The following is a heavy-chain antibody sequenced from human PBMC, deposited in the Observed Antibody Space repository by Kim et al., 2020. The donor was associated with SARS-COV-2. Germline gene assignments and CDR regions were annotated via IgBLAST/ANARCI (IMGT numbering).Heavy chain of an antibody. V-gene: IGHV3-23*01. D-gene: IGHD3-22*01. J-gene: IGHJ4*02. CDR2: ISGSGGST. Sequence: GGSLRLSCAASGFTFSSYAMSWVRQAPGKGLEWVSAISGSGGSTYYADSVKGRFTISRDNSKNTLYLQMNSLRAEDTAVYYCAKLDYYDSSGYSEQIDYWGQGTLVTVSS. CDR1: GFTFSSYA. CDR3: AKLDYYDSSGYSEQIDY.